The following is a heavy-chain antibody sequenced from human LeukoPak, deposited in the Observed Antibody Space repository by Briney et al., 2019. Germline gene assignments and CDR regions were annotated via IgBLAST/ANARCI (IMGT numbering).Heavy chain of an antibody. CDR2: IYSGGST. J-gene: IGHJ4*02. V-gene: IGHV3-53*01. D-gene: IGHD6-13*01. Sequence: GGSLRLSCAASGFTVSSNYVIWVRQAPGKGLEWVSVIYSGGSTYYADSVKGRFTISRDNSKNTLYLQMSSLRAEDTAVYYCANPRSWYPPFDYWGQGTLVTVSS. CDR1: GFTVSSNY. CDR3: ANPRSWYPPFDY.